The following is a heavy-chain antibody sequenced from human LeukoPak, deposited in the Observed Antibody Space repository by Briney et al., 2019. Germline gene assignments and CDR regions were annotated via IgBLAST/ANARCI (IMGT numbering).Heavy chain of an antibody. V-gene: IGHV3-64D*06. Sequence: GSLRLSCSASGFSFSTYGMIWVRQAPGKGLERVPTISSNGGSTYYADSVKGRFTISRDNSRNTLYLQMSSLRAEDTAVYYCVQVAYGGESGFDSWGPGTLVTVSS. CDR1: GFSFSTYG. CDR2: ISSNGGST. D-gene: IGHD4-23*01. J-gene: IGHJ4*02. CDR3: VQVAYGGESGFDS.